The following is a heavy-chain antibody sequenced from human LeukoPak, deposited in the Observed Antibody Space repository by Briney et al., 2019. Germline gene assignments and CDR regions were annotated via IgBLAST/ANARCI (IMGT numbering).Heavy chain of an antibody. J-gene: IGHJ4*02. D-gene: IGHD2-8*02. CDR2: ISSGGST. V-gene: IGHV3-53*01. Sequence: GGSLILSCAASGFTVTGNYMSWVRQAPGKGLEWVSVISSGGSTYYADSVKGRFTISRDSSNNILYLQMHSLRAEDTAVYYCARGLSTGNTGYYFDYWGQGTLVTVSS. CDR1: GFTVTGNY. CDR3: ARGLSTGNTGYYFDY.